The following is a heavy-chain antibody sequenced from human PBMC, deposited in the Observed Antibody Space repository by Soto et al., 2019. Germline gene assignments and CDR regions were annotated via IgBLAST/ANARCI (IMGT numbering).Heavy chain of an antibody. CDR2: IYPGDSDT. CDR1: GYSFTSYW. Sequence: PGESLKISCKCSGYSFTSYWIGWVRQMPGKGLEWMGIIYPGDSDTRYSPSFQGQVTISADKSISTAYLQWSSLKASDTAMYYCARHPGYIVGAKSGGMDVWGQGTTVTVSS. CDR3: ARHPGYIVGAKSGGMDV. J-gene: IGHJ6*02. D-gene: IGHD1-26*01. V-gene: IGHV5-51*01.